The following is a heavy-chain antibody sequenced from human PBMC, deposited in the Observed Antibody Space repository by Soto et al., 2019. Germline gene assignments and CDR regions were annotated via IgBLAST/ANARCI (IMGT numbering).Heavy chain of an antibody. CDR1: GDSVSSNSAA. CDR2: TYYRSKWYN. V-gene: IGHV6-1*01. Sequence: PSQTLSLTCAISGDSVSSNSAAWNWIRQSPSRGLEWLGRTYYRSKWYNDYAVSVKSRITINPDTSKNQFSLQLNSVTPEDTAVYYCAREIHSSRGYYYYMDVWGKGTTVTVSS. CDR3: AREIHSSRGYYYYMDV. J-gene: IGHJ6*03. D-gene: IGHD6-13*01.